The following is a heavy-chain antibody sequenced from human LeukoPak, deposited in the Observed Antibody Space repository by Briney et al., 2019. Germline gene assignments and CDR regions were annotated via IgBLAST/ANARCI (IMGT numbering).Heavy chain of an antibody. D-gene: IGHD3-22*01. Sequence: SVKVSCKGSGGTFSSYAISWVRQAPGQGLEWMGGMIPIFGTANYAQKFQGRVTITADESTSTAYMELSRLRSEGTAVYYCARAHCSSTSCYLDYYDSSGYYYPGAFDIWGQGTMVTVSS. CDR2: MIPIFGTA. CDR1: GGTFSSYA. CDR3: ARAHCSSTSCYLDYYDSSGYYYPGAFDI. V-gene: IGHV1-69*13. J-gene: IGHJ3*02.